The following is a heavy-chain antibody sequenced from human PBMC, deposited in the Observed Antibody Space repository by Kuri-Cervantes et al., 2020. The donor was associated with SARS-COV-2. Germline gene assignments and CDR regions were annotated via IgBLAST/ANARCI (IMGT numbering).Heavy chain of an antibody. CDR2: IYYSGNT. CDR3: ATGYSSRGGFDP. V-gene: IGHV4-39*01. Sequence: SETLSLTCTVSGGSIGRRNYYWGWARQPPGKGLEWIGNIYYSGNTYYNPSLRSRVTISEDTSKNQFSLKLSSVTAADTAVYYCATGYSSRGGFDPWGQGTLVTVSS. CDR1: GGSIGRRNYY. D-gene: IGHD6-13*01. J-gene: IGHJ5*02.